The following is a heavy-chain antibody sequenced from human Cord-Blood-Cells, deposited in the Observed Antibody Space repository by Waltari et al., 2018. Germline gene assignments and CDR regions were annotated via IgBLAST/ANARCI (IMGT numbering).Heavy chain of an antibody. CDR1: GFTFSRHS. D-gene: IGHD6-13*01. J-gene: IGHJ4*02. V-gene: IGHV3-21*01. Sequence: EVQLVESGGGLVKPGGSLRLSCAASGFTFSRHSMNWVRQAPGKGLEWVSSISSSSSYIYYADSVKGRFTISRDNAKNSLYLQMNSLRAEDTAVYYCAGYSSSWYLGNYWGQGTLVTVSS. CDR2: ISSSSSYI. CDR3: AGYSSSWYLGNY.